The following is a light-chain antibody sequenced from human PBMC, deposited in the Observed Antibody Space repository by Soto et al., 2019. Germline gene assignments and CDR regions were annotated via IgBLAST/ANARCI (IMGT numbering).Light chain of an antibody. Sequence: QSALTQPRSVSGSPGQSVTISCTGTSSDIGAYDYVSWYQQHPGKAPKLMIYDVVKRPSGVPDRFSGSKSGNTASLTISGLQGEDEGDYYCCSCAGTYRWVFGGGTQLTVL. J-gene: IGLJ3*02. V-gene: IGLV2-11*01. CDR3: CSCAGTYRWV. CDR2: DVV. CDR1: SSDIGAYDY.